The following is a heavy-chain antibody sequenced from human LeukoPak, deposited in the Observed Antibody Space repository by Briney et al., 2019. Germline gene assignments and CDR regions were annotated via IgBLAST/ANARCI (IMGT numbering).Heavy chain of an antibody. D-gene: IGHD3-10*02. CDR2: ICGTGGNI. CDR1: GLSFSNYA. Sequence: PGGSLRLSCAASGLSFSNYAMYWVRQAPGKGLEWVSDICGTGGNIFYTDTVKGGFTSSRENAKNSLYLQMNSLRAEDTAVYYCAELGITMIGGVWGKGSTVTISS. CDR3: AELGITMIGGV. V-gene: IGHV3-23*01. J-gene: IGHJ6*04.